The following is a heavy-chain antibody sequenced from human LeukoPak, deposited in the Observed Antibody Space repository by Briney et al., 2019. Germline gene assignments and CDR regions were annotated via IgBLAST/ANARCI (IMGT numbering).Heavy chain of an antibody. CDR2: INPNSGGT. CDR3: AREAYASGSFRTDYYYMDV. Sequence: ASVKVSCKASGYTFTGYYMHWVRQAPGQGLEWMGWINPNSGGTNYARKFQGRVTMTRDTSTSIVYMELRRLKSDDTAVYYCAREAYASGSFRTDYYYMDVWGKGTTVTISS. J-gene: IGHJ6*03. CDR1: GYTFTGYY. V-gene: IGHV1-2*02. D-gene: IGHD3-10*01.